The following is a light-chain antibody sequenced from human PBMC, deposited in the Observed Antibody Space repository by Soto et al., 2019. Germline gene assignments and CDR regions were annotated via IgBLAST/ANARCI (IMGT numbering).Light chain of an antibody. Sequence: QSVLTQPPSASGSPGQSVTISCTGTSSDVGLYDYVSWYQQHPGKVPKLLIYEVTQRPSGVPDRFSGSKSGNTASLTVSGLQAEDEADYYCSSYGGNSNYVFGTGTKLTVL. CDR3: SSYGGNSNYV. CDR1: SSDVGLYDY. CDR2: EVT. J-gene: IGLJ1*01. V-gene: IGLV2-8*01.